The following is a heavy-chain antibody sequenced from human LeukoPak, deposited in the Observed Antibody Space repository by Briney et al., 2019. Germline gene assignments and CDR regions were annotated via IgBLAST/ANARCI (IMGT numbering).Heavy chain of an antibody. J-gene: IGHJ4*02. V-gene: IGHV1-46*01. CDR1: GYTFTSYY. Sequence: ASVKVSCKASGYTFTSYYMHWVRQAPGQGLEWMGIINPSGGSTSYAQKFQGRVTITADESTSTAYMELSSLRSEDTAVYYCARGGPVGATPFDYWGQGTLVTVSS. CDR2: INPSGGST. CDR3: ARGGPVGATPFDY. D-gene: IGHD1-26*01.